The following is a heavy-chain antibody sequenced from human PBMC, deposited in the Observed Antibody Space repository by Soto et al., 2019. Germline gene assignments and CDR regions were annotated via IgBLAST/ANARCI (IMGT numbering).Heavy chain of an antibody. D-gene: IGHD6-13*01. CDR3: VRRHVSATGIDWFDP. Sequence: ASVKVSCKASGYTFTSYGIHWVRQAPGQRLEWMGWIDAANGDTKYSPKFQGRVTITRDTSASTAYMELSSLRSEDTAVYYCVRRHVSATGIDWFDPWGQGTLVTVSS. J-gene: IGHJ5*02. CDR1: GYTFTSYG. V-gene: IGHV1-3*01. CDR2: IDAANGDT.